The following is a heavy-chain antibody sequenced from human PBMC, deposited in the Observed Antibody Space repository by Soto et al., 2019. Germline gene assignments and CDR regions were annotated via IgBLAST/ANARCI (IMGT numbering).Heavy chain of an antibody. D-gene: IGHD3-10*01. CDR2: IWYDGSNE. J-gene: IGHJ4*02. Sequence: GGSLRLSCAASGFTFSSYGMHWVRQAPGKGLEWVALIWYDGSNEYYADSVKGRFTISRDNSKNTMYLQMNSLRAEDTAVYYCARGLWVGESRMLDNWGQGTLVTVSS. CDR3: ARGLWVGESRMLDN. CDR1: GFTFSSYG. V-gene: IGHV3-33*01.